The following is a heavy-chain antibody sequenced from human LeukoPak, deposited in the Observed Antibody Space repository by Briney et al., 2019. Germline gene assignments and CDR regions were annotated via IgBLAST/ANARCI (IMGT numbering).Heavy chain of an antibody. CDR2: IYSGGNI. V-gene: IGHV3-23*03. J-gene: IGHJ4*02. Sequence: PGGSLRLSCAASGFTFDDYAMHWVRQAPGKGLEWVSVIYSGGNIYYIESVKGRFTISRDTSKNTLYLQMNSLRAEDTAVYFCAGRHCSGGGCYFAGADPFDYWGQGTLVTVSS. D-gene: IGHD2-15*01. CDR3: AGRHCSGGGCYFAGADPFDY. CDR1: GFTFDDYA.